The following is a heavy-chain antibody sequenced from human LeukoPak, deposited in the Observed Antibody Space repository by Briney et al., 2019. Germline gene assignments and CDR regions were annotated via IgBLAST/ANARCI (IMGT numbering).Heavy chain of an antibody. CDR3: ARLVAVTGSVDYFDT. J-gene: IGHJ4*02. CDR2: IYYSGTT. Sequence: SETLSLTCAVYGGSFSGYHWTWIRRPPGKGLEWIGYIYYSGTTNYNPSLKSRVTMSVDTSNYQFSLKLSSVTAADTAVYYCARLVAVTGSVDYFDTWGQGTLVTVSS. D-gene: IGHD6-19*01. CDR1: GGSFSGYH. V-gene: IGHV4-59*08.